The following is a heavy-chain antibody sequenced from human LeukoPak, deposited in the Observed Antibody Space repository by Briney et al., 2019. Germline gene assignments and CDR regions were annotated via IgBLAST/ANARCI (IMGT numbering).Heavy chain of an antibody. V-gene: IGHV3-48*04. CDR3: ARDASINWFGAYLGYYFDY. D-gene: IGHD3-10*01. CDR1: GFTFNSYA. CDR2: ISSSSNVI. Sequence: QPGGSLRLSCAASGFTFNSYAFNWVRQAPGKGLEWVSYISSSSNVIYYTDSVKGRFTISRDNAKNSLYLQMNSLRAEDTAVYYCARDASINWFGAYLGYYFDYWGQGTLVTVSS. J-gene: IGHJ4*02.